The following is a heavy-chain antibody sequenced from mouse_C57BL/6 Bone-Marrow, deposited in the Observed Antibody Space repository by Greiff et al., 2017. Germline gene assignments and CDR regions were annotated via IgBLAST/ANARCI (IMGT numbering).Heavy chain of an antibody. CDR3: ARDPTRVYYFDY. D-gene: IGHD2-10*01. J-gene: IGHJ2*01. CDR2: IHPNSGST. CDR1: GYTFTSYW. Sequence: VQLQQPGAELVKPGASVKLSCKASGYTFTSYWMHWVKQRPGQGLEWIGMIHPNSGSTNYNEKFKSKATLTVDKSSSTAYMQLSLLTSEDSAVYYCARDPTRVYYFDYWGQGTTLTVSS. V-gene: IGHV1-64*01.